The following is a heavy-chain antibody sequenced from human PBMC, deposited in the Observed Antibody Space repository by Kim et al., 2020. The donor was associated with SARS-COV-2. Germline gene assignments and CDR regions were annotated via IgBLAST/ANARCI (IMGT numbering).Heavy chain of an antibody. Sequence: GGSLRLYCAASGFTFSSYAMSWVRQAPGKGLEWVSAISGSGGSTYYADSVKGRFTISRDNSKNTLYLQMNSLRAEDTAVYYCAKGAFTMVRGALTGGAFDIWGQGTMVTVSS. D-gene: IGHD3-10*01. V-gene: IGHV3-23*01. CDR1: GFTFSSYA. CDR3: AKGAFTMVRGALTGGAFDI. J-gene: IGHJ3*02. CDR2: ISGSGGST.